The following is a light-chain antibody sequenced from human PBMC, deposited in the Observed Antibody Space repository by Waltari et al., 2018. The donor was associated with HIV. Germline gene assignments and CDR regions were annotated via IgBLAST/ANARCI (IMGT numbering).Light chain of an antibody. CDR1: QSILYSSDNRNY. V-gene: IGKV4-1*01. Sequence: DIVMTQSPDSLPVSLGERATINFTSSQSILYSSDNRNYLAWYQQKARQPPKLLISWASTRESGVPDRFSASGSGTDFTLTITRLQAEDVAIYHCQQYFRIPPTFGGGTKVEIK. J-gene: IGKJ4*01. CDR3: QQYFRIPPT. CDR2: WAS.